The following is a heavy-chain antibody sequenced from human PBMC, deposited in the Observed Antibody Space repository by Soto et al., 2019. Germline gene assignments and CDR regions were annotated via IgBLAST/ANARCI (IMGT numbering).Heavy chain of an antibody. D-gene: IGHD6-19*01. V-gene: IGHV3-23*01. CDR2: ISGSGGST. CDR3: AKEPYSSGWTAIPGAWFDP. CDR1: GFTFSSYA. Sequence: GGSLRLSCAASGFTFSSYAMSWVRQAPGKGLEWVSAISGSGGSTYYADSVKGRFTISRDNSKNTLYLQMNSLRAEDTAVYYCAKEPYSSGWTAIPGAWFDPWGQGTLVTVSS. J-gene: IGHJ5*02.